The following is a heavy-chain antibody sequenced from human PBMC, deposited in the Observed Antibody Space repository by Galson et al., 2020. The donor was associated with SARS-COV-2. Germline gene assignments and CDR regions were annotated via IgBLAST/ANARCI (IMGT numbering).Heavy chain of an antibody. Sequence: SQTLSLTCAIFGDSVSSNSAGWNWIRQSPSRGLEWLGRTYYRSKWYNEYALSVKSRITINPDTSKNHFSLQLNSVTPEDTAVYYCARGTEGRGVIDYFDYWGQGTLVTVSS. CDR3: ARGTEGRGVIDYFDY. J-gene: IGHJ4*02. D-gene: IGHD3-10*01. CDR2: TYYRSKWYN. V-gene: IGHV6-1*01. CDR1: GDSVSSNSAG.